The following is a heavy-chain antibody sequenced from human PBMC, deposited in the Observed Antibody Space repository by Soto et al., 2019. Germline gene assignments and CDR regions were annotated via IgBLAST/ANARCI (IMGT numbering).Heavy chain of an antibody. Sequence: QVQLVQSGAEVKKPGASVKVSCKASGYTFTSYYMHWVRQAPGQGLEWMGIINPSGGSTSYAQKFQCRGTMTSDTSMSTVYMELSSLRSEDTAVYYCARVWSGFARDTWFDPWGQGTLVTVS. V-gene: IGHV1-46*01. J-gene: IGHJ5*02. CDR2: INPSGGST. D-gene: IGHD3-3*01. CDR3: ARVWSGFARDTWFDP. CDR1: GYTFTSYY.